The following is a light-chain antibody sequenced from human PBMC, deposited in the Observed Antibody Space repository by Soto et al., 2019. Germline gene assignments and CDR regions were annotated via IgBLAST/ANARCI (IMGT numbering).Light chain of an antibody. J-gene: IGKJ5*01. CDR2: GTS. Sequence: DIQLTQSPSSLSASVGDRFTITCRASQIISNSLNWYQQKPGKAPNLLIYGTSSLQNGVPSRFGGSGSGTDFTLTISSLQREDFATYYCQQSYSTSFGQGTRLEIK. V-gene: IGKV1-39*01. CDR3: QQSYSTS. CDR1: QIISNS.